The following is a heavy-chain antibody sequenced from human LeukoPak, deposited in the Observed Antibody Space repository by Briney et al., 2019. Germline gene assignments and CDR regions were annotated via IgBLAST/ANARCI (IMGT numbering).Heavy chain of an antibody. CDR1: GGSFSGYY. J-gene: IGHJ5*02. V-gene: IGHV4-34*01. CDR2: INHSGST. CDR3: ARRRDYYGSGSYYTPPHWFDP. Sequence: SETLSLTCAVYGGSFSGYYWSWIRRPPGKGLEWIGEINHSGSTNYNPSLKSRVTISVDTSKNQFSLKLSSVTAADTAVYYCARRRDYYGSGSYYTPPHWFDPWDQGTLVTVSS. D-gene: IGHD3-10*01.